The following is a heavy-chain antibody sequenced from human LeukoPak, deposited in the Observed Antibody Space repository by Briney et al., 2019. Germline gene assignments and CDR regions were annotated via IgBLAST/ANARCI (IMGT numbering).Heavy chain of an antibody. CDR2: IKSKTDGGTT. CDR3: TAKSRRITMIVVVIDY. CDR1: GFTFSNAW. J-gene: IGHJ4*02. D-gene: IGHD3-22*01. Sequence: GGSLRLSCAASGFTFSNAWMSWVRQAPGKGLEWVGRIKSKTDGGTTDYAAPVKGRFTISRDDSKNTLYLQMNSLKTEDTAVYYCTAKSRRITMIVVVIDYWGQGTLVTVSS. V-gene: IGHV3-15*01.